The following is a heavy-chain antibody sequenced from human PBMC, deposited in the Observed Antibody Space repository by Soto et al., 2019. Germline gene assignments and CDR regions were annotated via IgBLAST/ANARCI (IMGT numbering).Heavy chain of an antibody. J-gene: IGHJ4*02. D-gene: IGHD5-18*01. Sequence: QVQLQESGPGLVKPSETLSLTCTVSGGSISSYYWSWLRQPPGKGLEWIGYIYYSGSTNYNPSLKSRVTISVDTSNHHFSLKLSSVTAADTAVYYCARRYGSCFDYWGQGTLVTVSS. CDR3: ARRYGSCFDY. CDR1: GGSISSYY. CDR2: IYYSGST. V-gene: IGHV4-59*08.